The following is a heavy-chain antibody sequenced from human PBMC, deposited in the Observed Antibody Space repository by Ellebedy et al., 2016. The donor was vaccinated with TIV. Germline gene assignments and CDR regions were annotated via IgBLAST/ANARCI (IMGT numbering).Heavy chain of an antibody. D-gene: IGHD3-3*01. CDR3: AKSDDFWSGLIDY. J-gene: IGHJ4*02. Sequence: GGSLRLSXEASRTTFNTYDMQWVRQAPGKGLEFVAFISYDGKNKNYPGSVEGRFTISRDNSKNTLYLQMNSLRAEDTAVYYCAKSDDFWSGLIDYWGQGTLVTVSS. CDR2: ISYDGKNK. CDR1: RTTFNTYD. V-gene: IGHV3-30*18.